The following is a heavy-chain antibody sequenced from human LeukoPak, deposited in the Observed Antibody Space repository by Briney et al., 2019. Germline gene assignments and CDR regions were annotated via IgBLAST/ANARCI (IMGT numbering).Heavy chain of an antibody. CDR2: INHSGST. V-gene: IGHV4-34*01. Sequence: SETLSLTCAVYGGSFSGYYWSWIRQPPGKGLEWIGEINHSGSTNYNPSLKSRVTISVDTSKNQFSLKLSSVTAADTAVYYCARHLDDFWSGYYTTYFDYWGRGTLVTVSS. CDR3: ARHLDDFWSGYYTTYFDY. CDR1: GGSFSGYY. J-gene: IGHJ4*02. D-gene: IGHD3-3*01.